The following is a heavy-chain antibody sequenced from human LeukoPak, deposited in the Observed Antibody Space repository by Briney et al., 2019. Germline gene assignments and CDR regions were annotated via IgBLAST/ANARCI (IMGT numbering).Heavy chain of an antibody. J-gene: IGHJ4*02. D-gene: IGHD5-18*01. CDR2: IEQDGSEK. CDR1: GFTFSSYS. CDR3: ATPRGVGYSYGLLDY. V-gene: IGHV3-7*01. Sequence: GGSLRLSCAASGFTFSSYSMSWVRQAPGKGLEWVANIEQDGSEKYYVDSVKGRFTISRDNAKNSLYLQMNSLRAEDTAVYYCATPRGVGYSYGLLDYWGQGTLVTVSS.